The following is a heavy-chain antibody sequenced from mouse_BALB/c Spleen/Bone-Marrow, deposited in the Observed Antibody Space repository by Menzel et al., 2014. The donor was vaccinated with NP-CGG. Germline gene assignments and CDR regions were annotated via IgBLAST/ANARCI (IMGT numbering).Heavy chain of an antibody. D-gene: IGHD2-14*01. Sequence: EVQGVESGGGLVQPGGSLKISCATSGFTFSDYYMYWVRQTPEKRLEWVVSISNGGNNTYYPDTLKGRFTISRDNAKNTLYLQMSRLKSEDTAIYYCSRHDYRYDAWFAYWGQGTLVTVSA. CDR1: GFTFSDYY. V-gene: IGHV5-12*02. CDR2: ISNGGNNT. J-gene: IGHJ3*01. CDR3: SRHDYRYDAWFAY.